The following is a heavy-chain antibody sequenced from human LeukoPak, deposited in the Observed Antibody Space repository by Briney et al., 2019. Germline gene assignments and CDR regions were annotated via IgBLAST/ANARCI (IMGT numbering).Heavy chain of an antibody. V-gene: IGHV3-23*01. CDR2: ISGSGAYT. Sequence: GGSLRLSCAASGFTFSSYAMTWVRQAPGKGLEWVSTISGSGAYTYYADSVKGRFTISRDNSKNTLYLQMNSLRAEDTAVYCCAKYFASGSYYKLPHWGQGTLVTVSS. D-gene: IGHD3-10*01. CDR1: GFTFSSYA. J-gene: IGHJ1*01. CDR3: AKYFASGSYYKLPH.